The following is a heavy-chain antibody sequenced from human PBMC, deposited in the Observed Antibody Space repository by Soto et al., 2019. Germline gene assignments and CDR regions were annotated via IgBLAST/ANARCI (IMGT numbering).Heavy chain of an antibody. J-gene: IGHJ4*02. CDR2: FDPEDGET. CDR1: GYTLTELS. CDR3: ARGGYYDY. V-gene: IGHV1-24*01. Sequence: ASVKVSCKVPGYTLTELSMHWVRQAPGKGLEWMGGFDPEDGETIYAQKFQGRVTMTENTLYLQMNSLRAEDTAVYYCARGGYYDYWGQGTLVTVSS. D-gene: IGHD3-22*01.